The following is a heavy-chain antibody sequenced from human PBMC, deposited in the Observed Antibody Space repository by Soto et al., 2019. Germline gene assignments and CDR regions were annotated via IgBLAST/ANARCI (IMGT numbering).Heavy chain of an antibody. CDR2: IYYSGST. CDR1: GGSISSSSYY. D-gene: IGHD2-15*01. CDR3: ARRRDCSGGSCHDAFDI. Sequence: ETLSLTCTVSGGSISSSSYYWGWIRQPPGKGLEWIGSIYYSGSTYYNPSLKSRVTISVDTSKNRFSLKLSSVTAADTAVYYCARRRDCSGGSCHDAFDIWGQGTMVTVSS. V-gene: IGHV4-39*01. J-gene: IGHJ3*02.